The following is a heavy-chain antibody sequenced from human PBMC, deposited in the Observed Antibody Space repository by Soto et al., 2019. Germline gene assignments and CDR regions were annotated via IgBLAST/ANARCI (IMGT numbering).Heavy chain of an antibody. CDR1: GGSISSGDYY. J-gene: IGHJ1*01. V-gene: IGHV4-30-4*01. CDR3: ARAPPDYYGSEIQH. D-gene: IGHD3-10*01. Sequence: KTSETLSLTCTVSGGSISSGDYYWSWIRQPPGKGLEWIGYIYYSGSTYYKPSLKSRVTISVDTSKNQFSLKLSSVTAADTAVYYCARAPPDYYGSEIQHWGQGTLVTVSS. CDR2: IYYSGST.